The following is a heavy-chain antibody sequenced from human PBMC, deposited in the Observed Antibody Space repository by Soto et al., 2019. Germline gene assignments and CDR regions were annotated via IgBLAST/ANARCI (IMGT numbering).Heavy chain of an antibody. CDR1: GFSLTTSGVG. Sequence: SCPTLVNPTQTLTLTCTFSGFSLTTSGVGVGWIRQPPGKALEWLALIYWSDDKRYSPSLKSRLTITKDSSKNQVVLTMTNMDPVDTATYYCAHRLGIAAAGTSEYFQHWGQGTLVTVSS. V-gene: IGHV2-5*01. J-gene: IGHJ1*01. CDR3: AHRLGIAAAGTSEYFQH. CDR2: IYWSDDK. D-gene: IGHD6-13*01.